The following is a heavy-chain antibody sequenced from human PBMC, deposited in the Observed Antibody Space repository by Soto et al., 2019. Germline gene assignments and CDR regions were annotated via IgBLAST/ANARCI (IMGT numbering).Heavy chain of an antibody. CDR1: GLSFSPYW. CDR2: IDQYESPK. J-gene: IGHJ4*02. Sequence: GGSLRLSCTVSGLSFSPYWMSWVRLVPGKGLEWVATIDQYESPKYYADSVKGRFSISRDNAKNSLFLQMNSLRAEDTAVYYCAKGPTGTSIDYWGQGILVTVPP. V-gene: IGHV3-7*05. CDR3: AKGPTGTSIDY. D-gene: IGHD6-13*01.